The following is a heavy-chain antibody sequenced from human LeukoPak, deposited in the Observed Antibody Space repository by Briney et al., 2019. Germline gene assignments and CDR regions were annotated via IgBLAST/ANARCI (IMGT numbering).Heavy chain of an antibody. CDR3: ARVDGSCSGGSCPSGNWFDP. J-gene: IGHJ5*02. V-gene: IGHV4-39*07. Sequence: SETLSLTCTVSGGSISSSSYYWGWVRQPPGKGLEWIGSIYYSGSTYYNPSLKSRVIISVDTSKNQFSLKLNSVTAADTAVYYCARVDGSCSGGSCPSGNWFDPWGQGTLVTVSS. CDR1: GGSISSSSYY. D-gene: IGHD2-15*01. CDR2: IYYSGST.